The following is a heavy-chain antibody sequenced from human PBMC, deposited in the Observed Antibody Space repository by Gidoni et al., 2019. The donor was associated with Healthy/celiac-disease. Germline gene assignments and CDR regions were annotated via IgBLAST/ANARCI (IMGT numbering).Heavy chain of an antibody. CDR2: IRSKDYGGTT. V-gene: IGHV3-49*04. Sequence: EVQLVESGGGLVQPGRSLRPSCTASGFTFGDYAMSWVRQAPGKGLEWVGFIRSKDYGGTTEYAASVKGRFTISRDDSKSIAYLQMNSLKTEDTAVYYCTRGGSGSYSGAFDIWGQGTMVTVSS. J-gene: IGHJ3*02. D-gene: IGHD1-26*01. CDR3: TRGGSGSYSGAFDI. CDR1: GFTFGDYA.